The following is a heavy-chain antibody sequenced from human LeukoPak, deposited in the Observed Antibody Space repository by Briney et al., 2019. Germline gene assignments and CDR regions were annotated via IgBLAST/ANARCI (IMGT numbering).Heavy chain of an antibody. CDR2: INHRGST. V-gene: IGHV4-34*01. CDR3: ARVRTYYDYVWGSYRVPEYYFDY. J-gene: IGHJ4*02. CDR1: GGSLSGYY. D-gene: IGHD3-16*02. Sequence: SETLSLTCDVYGGSLSGYYWSWIRQPPGKGLEWIGEINHRGSTNYNPSLKNRVTISVDTSKNQFSLKLSSVTAADTAVYYCARVRTYYDYVWGSYRVPEYYFDYWGQGTLVTVSS.